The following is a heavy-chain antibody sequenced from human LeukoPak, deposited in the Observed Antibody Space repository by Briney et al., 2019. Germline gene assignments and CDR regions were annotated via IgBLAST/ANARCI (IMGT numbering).Heavy chain of an antibody. D-gene: IGHD4-17*01. Sequence: SETLSLTCTVSGGPISSYYWSWIRQPPGKGLEWIGYIYYSGSANYNPSLKSRVTISVDTSKNQFSLKLSSVTAADTAVYYCARHLGTTTDRFSYYYYYYMDVWGKGTTVTVSS. J-gene: IGHJ6*03. CDR1: GGPISSYY. V-gene: IGHV4-59*01. CDR2: IYYSGSA. CDR3: ARHLGTTTDRFSYYYYYYMDV.